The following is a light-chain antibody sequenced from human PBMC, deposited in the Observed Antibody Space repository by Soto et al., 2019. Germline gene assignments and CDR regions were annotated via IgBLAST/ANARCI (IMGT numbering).Light chain of an antibody. CDR3: QQRSNWPT. CDR2: DAS. CDR1: QSVSSY. J-gene: IGKJ1*01. Sequence: EIVLTQSPGTLSLSPGEIATLSCRASQSVSSYLAWYQQKPGQAPRLLIYDASNRATGIQARFSGSGSGTDFTLTISSLEPEEFAVYYRQQRSNWPTFGQGTKVDIK. V-gene: IGKV3-11*01.